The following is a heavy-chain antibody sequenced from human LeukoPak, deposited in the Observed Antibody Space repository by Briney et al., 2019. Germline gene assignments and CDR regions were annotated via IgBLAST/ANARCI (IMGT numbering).Heavy chain of an antibody. CDR1: GLTFSDYY. D-gene: IGHD6-13*01. CDR3: AAAGAAGDQPHF. J-gene: IGHJ4*02. V-gene: IGHV3-11*03. CDR2: ISAGSNYI. Sequence: PGGSLRLSCAASGLTFSDYYMHWIRQAPGKGLEWVSYISAGSNYIDYIGSVKGRFTISRDNAKSSVYLQMNSLRDEDTAVYYCAAAGAAGDQPHFWGQGSLVTVSS.